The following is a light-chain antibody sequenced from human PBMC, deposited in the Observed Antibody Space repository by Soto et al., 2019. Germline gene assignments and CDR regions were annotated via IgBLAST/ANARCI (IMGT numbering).Light chain of an antibody. J-gene: IGKJ2*01. CDR3: QQYNNWTLYT. CDR2: DAS. Sequence: DIVMTQSPATLSVSPGERATLSCRASQSVGGNLAWYQQRPGRAPRLLIYDASTRATDIPARFSGSGSGTEFTLPISSLQSEDFALYYCQQYNNWTLYTFGQGTKLEIK. V-gene: IGKV3-15*01. CDR1: QSVGGN.